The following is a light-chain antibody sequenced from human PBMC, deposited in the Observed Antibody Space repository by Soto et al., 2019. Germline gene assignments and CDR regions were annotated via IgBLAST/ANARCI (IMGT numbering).Light chain of an antibody. CDR3: QQYYSTPFT. CDR2: WAS. J-gene: IGKJ3*01. Sequence: IVMTQSPDSLAVSLGERATINCKSSQSVLYSSNNKSYLAWYQQKLGQPPNLLIYWASTRESGVPDRFSGSGSGTDFTLTISSLQAEDVAFYYCQQYYSTPFTLGPGTKVEIK. V-gene: IGKV4-1*01. CDR1: QSVLYSSNNKSY.